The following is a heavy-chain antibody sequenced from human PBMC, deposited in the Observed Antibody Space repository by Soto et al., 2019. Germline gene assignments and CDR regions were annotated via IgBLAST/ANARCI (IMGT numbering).Heavy chain of an antibody. CDR2: ISYDGSNK. V-gene: IGHV3-30*18. Sequence: GGSLRLSCAASGFTFSSYGMHWVRQAPGKGLEWVAVISYDGSNKYYADSVKGRFTISRDNSKNTLYLQMNSLRAEDTAVYYCAKCYYGSGSYNYYYYMDVWGKGTTVTVSS. D-gene: IGHD3-10*01. CDR3: AKCYYGSGSYNYYYYMDV. CDR1: GFTFSSYG. J-gene: IGHJ6*03.